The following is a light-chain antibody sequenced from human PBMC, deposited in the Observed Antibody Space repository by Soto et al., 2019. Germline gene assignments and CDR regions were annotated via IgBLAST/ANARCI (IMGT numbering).Light chain of an antibody. V-gene: IGKV3-20*01. Sequence: EIGLTQSLGLMYLSPGERATLSCRASQTVGRSFFAWYQKKPGQSPRLLIFGTSIRATGTPDRFSGGGSGADFTLPNRRLAPEDFAVYYCQQYDSSPPWTFGQGTMVEVK. CDR3: QQYDSSPPWT. J-gene: IGKJ1*01. CDR1: QTVGRSF. CDR2: GTS.